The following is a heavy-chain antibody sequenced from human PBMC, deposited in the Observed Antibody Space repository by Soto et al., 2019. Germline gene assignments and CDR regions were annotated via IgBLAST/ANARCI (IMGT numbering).Heavy chain of an antibody. J-gene: IGHJ5*02. D-gene: IGHD3-22*01. CDR3: ASIYYSSGYYYGNNWLDP. Sequence: PSEEMCLCYTVSGAWRVSALNSYGEIREQPGKGLDWIGYIYYSGGTYYNPSLKSRVTISVDTSKNQFSLELSSVTAADTAVYYCASIYYSSGYYYGNNWLDPRGARTLGTVS. CDR1: GAWRVSALNS. V-gene: IGHV4-31*02. CDR2: IYYSGGT.